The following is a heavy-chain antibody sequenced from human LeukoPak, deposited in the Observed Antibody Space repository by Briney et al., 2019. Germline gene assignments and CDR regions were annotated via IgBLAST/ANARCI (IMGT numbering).Heavy chain of an antibody. CDR2: IYYSGST. CDR1: GGSISSSSYY. D-gene: IGHD3-3*01. J-gene: IGHJ4*02. CDR3: RIGSGYSHDY. Sequence: SETLSLTCTVSGGSISSSSYYWGWIRQPPGKGLEWIGSIYYSGSTYYNPSLKSRVTISVDTSKNQFSLKLSSVTAADTAVYYCRIGSGYSHDYWGQGTLVTVSS. V-gene: IGHV4-39*07.